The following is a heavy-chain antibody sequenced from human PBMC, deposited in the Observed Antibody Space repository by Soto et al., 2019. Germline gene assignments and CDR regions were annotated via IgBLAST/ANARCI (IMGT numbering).Heavy chain of an antibody. V-gene: IGHV1-46*01. CDR3: ASSSVSYPDY. J-gene: IGHJ4*03. CDR1: GYIFISYY. D-gene: IGHD3-22*01. CDR2: INPSGGST. Sequence: QVQLVQSGAEVKKPGASVKVSCKASGYIFISYYVHWVRQAPGQGLEWMGIINPSGGSTSYAQKFQGRVTMTSDTYTSTVYMELNSLRSDDTAVYYCASSSVSYPDYWGQGSLVTVSS.